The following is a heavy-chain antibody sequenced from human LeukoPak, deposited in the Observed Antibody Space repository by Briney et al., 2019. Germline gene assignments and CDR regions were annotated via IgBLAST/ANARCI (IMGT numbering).Heavy chain of an antibody. CDR1: GYTFTTYG. V-gene: IGHV1-18*01. J-gene: IGHJ4*02. Sequence: ASVTVSCKASGYTFTTYGISWVRQAPGQGLEWMGWISGYNGYTNYAQKLQGRVTMTTDTSTNTAYMELRSLRSDDTAVYYCARDTTIVGATSGLGYWGQGTLVTVSS. CDR3: ARDTTIVGATSGLGY. CDR2: ISGYNGYT. D-gene: IGHD1-26*01.